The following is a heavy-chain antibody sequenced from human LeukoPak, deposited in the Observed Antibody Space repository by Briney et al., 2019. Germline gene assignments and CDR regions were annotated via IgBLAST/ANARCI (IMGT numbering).Heavy chain of an antibody. Sequence: GSLRLSCAASGFTFSIYAMHWVRQAPGKGLEWVAVMSYDGSNKFYADSVKGRFTISRDNSKNTVYLQMNSLRAEDTAVYYCARAPDVGVAAARKQGLYYGMDVWGQGTTVTVSS. CDR3: ARAPDVGVAAARKQGLYYGMDV. CDR1: GFTFSIYA. J-gene: IGHJ6*02. V-gene: IGHV3-30-3*01. CDR2: MSYDGSNK. D-gene: IGHD6-13*01.